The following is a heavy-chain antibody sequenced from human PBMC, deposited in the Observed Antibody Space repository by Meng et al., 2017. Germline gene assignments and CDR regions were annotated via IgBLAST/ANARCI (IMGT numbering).Heavy chain of an antibody. CDR3: ARGRGYSYGYRGGAFDI. CDR1: GWAFRCYY. D-gene: IGHD5-18*01. J-gene: IGHJ3*02. V-gene: IGHV4-34*01. CDR2: INHSGST. Sequence: AHVQQWGAGLLKPSETLSLNVACMGWAFRCYYWSWIRQPQGKGLEWIGEINHSGSTNYNPSLKSRVTISVDTSKNQFSLKLSSVTAADTAVYYCARGRGYSYGYRGGAFDIWGQGTMVTVSS.